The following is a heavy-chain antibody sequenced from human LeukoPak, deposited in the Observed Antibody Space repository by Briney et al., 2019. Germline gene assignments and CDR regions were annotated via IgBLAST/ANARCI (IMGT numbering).Heavy chain of an antibody. J-gene: IGHJ6*02. CDR1: GGSISSGDYY. V-gene: IGHV4-30-4*01. Sequence: SETLSLTCTVSGGSISSGDYYWSWIRQPPGKGLEWIGYIYYSGSTYYNPSLKSRVTISVDTSKNQFSLKLGSVTAADTAVYYCTTGDHYYYYGMDVWGQGTTVTVSS. CDR3: TTGDHYYYYGMDV. D-gene: IGHD1-14*01. CDR2: IYYSGST.